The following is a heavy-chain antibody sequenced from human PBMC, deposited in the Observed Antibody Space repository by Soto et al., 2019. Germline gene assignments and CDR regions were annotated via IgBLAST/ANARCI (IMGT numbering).Heavy chain of an antibody. V-gene: IGHV1-8*01. CDR2: MNANVDAT. Sequence: GASVKVSCKASGFTFASNDINWVRQGPGQGLQWMGWMNANVDATDSPQEFKGRVSMTWNASISTAYLELHNLKSDDTAVYYCARKVVVGGSLWLDPWGQGSMVTVSS. CDR3: ARKVVVGGSLWLDP. D-gene: IGHD2-15*01. J-gene: IGHJ5*02. CDR1: GFTFASND.